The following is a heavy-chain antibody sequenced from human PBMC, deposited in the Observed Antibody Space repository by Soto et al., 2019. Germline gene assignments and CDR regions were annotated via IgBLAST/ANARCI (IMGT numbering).Heavy chain of an antibody. CDR3: AIATSVDAY. CDR1: GFAFSGYW. Sequence: EVQLVESGGDLVQPGGSLRLSCAASGFAFSGYWMSWVRQAPGKGLEGVANIKQDGSEKYYVDSVKGRFTISRDNANNSLYLQMNSLRVEDTGVYYCAIATSVDAYWGQASLVTVSS. CDR2: IKQDGSEK. V-gene: IGHV3-7*01. D-gene: IGHD5-12*01. J-gene: IGHJ4*02.